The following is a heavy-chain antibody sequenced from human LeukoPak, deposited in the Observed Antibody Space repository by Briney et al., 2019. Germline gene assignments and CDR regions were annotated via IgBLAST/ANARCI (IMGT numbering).Heavy chain of an antibody. J-gene: IGHJ5*02. Sequence: GGSLRLSCAASGFTVSSNYMSWVRQAPGKGLEWVSAIYSGGSTYYADSVKGRFTISRDNSKNTLYLQMNSLRAEDTAVYYCARESDRITNWFDPWGQGTLVTVSS. CDR1: GFTVSSNY. CDR3: ARESDRITNWFDP. CDR2: IYSGGST. D-gene: IGHD2-15*01. V-gene: IGHV3-66*02.